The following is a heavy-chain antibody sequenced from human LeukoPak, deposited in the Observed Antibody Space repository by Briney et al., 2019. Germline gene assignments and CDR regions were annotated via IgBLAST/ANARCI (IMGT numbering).Heavy chain of an antibody. Sequence: GGSLRLSCAVSGFTFSTYWMNWVRQAPGKGPEWVANIKPDGSEKFYVDSVKGRFTVSRDNAKNLLYLQMNSLRAEDTALYYCARHVLDPWGQGTLVTVSS. CDR1: GFTFSTYW. D-gene: IGHD3-16*01. CDR3: ARHVLDP. V-gene: IGHV3-7*01. CDR2: IKPDGSEK. J-gene: IGHJ5*02.